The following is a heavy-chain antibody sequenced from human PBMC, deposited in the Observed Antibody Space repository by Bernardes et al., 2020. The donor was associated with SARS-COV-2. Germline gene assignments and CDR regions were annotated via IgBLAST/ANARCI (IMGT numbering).Heavy chain of an antibody. Sequence: SEPLSLTCTVSGDSISSGGYYWSWLLQHPGKGLEWIGYIYYTGNTYYNPSLKGRVTISVDTSENQFSLKLNSVTAADTAVYYCARVGIAVVVMDVWGLGTTVTVSS. D-gene: IGHD2-2*01. J-gene: IGHJ6*02. CDR2: IYYTGNT. V-gene: IGHV4-31*03. CDR3: ARVGIAVVVMDV. CDR1: GDSISSGGYY.